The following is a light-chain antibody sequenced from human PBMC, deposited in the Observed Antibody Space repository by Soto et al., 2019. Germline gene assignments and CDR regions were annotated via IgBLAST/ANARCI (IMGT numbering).Light chain of an antibody. CDR1: QSINSW. Sequence: DIQMTQSPSTLSASVGDRVTITCRASQSINSWLAWYQQKPGKAPKLLIYKASSLESGVPSRFSGSGSGTEFTLTISSLQPDDFATYYCQQYNTYPYTFGQGTKLEIK. V-gene: IGKV1-5*03. J-gene: IGKJ2*01. CDR3: QQYNTYPYT. CDR2: KAS.